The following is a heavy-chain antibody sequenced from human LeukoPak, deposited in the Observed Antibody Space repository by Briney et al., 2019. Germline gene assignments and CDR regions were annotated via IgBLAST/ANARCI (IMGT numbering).Heavy chain of an antibody. J-gene: IGHJ4*02. CDR3: ARDLIWDSLDY. CDR2: ISSSTRTT. Sequence: GGSLRLSCTASGFTFRAYSMDWVRQAPGKGLEWISYISSSTRTTSYAASVRGRFTISRDNAKNSLYLQMNSLRAEDTAVYYCARDLIWDSLDYWGQGTLVTVSS. CDR1: GFTFRAYS. D-gene: IGHD1-26*01. V-gene: IGHV3-48*04.